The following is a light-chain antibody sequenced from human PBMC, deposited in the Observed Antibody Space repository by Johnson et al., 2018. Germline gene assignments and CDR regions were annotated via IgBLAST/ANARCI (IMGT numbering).Light chain of an antibody. CDR3: GTWESSLSAGNV. V-gene: IGLV1-51*02. CDR1: SSNIGNNY. Sequence: QSVLTQPPSVSAAPGQKVTISCSGSSSNIGNNYVSWYQQLPGTAPKLLIYENNKRPSGIPDRFSGSKSGTSATLGITGLQTGDEADDYCGTWESSLSAGNVCGTGTKVTVL. CDR2: ENN. J-gene: IGLJ1*01.